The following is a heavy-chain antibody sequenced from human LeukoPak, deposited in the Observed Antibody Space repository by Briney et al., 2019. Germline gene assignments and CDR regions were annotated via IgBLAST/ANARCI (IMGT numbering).Heavy chain of an antibody. CDR2: IYYSGST. V-gene: IGHV4-59*01. CDR3: ARTSVYYYGSGSYLKRRYNWFDP. J-gene: IGHJ5*02. CDR1: GGSISSYY. D-gene: IGHD3-10*01. Sequence: PSETLSLTCTVSGGSISSYYWSWIRQPPGKGLEWIGYIYYSGSTNYNPSLKSRVTISVDTSKNHFSLKLSSVTAADTAVYYCARTSVYYYGSGSYLKRRYNWFDPWGQGTLVTVSS.